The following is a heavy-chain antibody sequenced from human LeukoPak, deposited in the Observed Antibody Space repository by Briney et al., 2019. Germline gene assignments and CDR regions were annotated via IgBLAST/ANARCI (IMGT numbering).Heavy chain of an antibody. CDR3: ARPSTYYYDGSGPLDY. CDR2: IIPILDVT. V-gene: IGHV1-69*04. J-gene: IGHJ4*02. D-gene: IGHD3-22*01. Sequence: SVKVSCKASGGTFSSYAVSWVRQAPGQGLEWMGKIIPILDVTNYAQKFQGRVTITADKSTSTAYMELSSLRSEDTAAYYCARPSTYYYDGSGPLDYWGQGTLVTVSS. CDR1: GGTFSSYA.